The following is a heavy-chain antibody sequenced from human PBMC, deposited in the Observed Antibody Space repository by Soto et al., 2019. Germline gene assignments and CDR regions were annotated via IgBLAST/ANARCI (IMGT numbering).Heavy chain of an antibody. D-gene: IGHD2-15*01. CDR3: APGYCSSGNCYSTHYYDIDV. Sequence: ASVXVAFKAALYTITSYYMHFVLQAPGQGLECIGIINPSSIATRYSQKFQGRVTMTRDVSTSTVYMEMSGLRSEETAVYYCAPGYCSSGNCYSTHYYDIDVCGPRTTVTV. CDR1: LYTITSYY. V-gene: IGHV1-46*01. J-gene: IGHJ6*02. CDR2: INPSSIAT.